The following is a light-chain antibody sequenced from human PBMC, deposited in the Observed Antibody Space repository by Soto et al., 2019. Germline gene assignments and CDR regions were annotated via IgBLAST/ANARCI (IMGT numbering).Light chain of an antibody. CDR2: GAS. CDR1: QSVSSN. CDR3: QQYNNWPPLT. Sequence: EIVMTQSPATLSVSPGESATLSCRPSQSVSSNLAWYQQKPGQAPRLLIYGASTRTTGIPARFSGSGSGTEFTLTLSRLQSEDFAVYYCQQYNNWPPLTFGGGTKVEIK. V-gene: IGKV3-15*01. J-gene: IGKJ4*01.